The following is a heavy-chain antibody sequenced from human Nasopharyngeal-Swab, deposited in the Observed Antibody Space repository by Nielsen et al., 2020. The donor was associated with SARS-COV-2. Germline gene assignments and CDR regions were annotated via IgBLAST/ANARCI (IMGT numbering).Heavy chain of an antibody. CDR3: AKGLGIQSEYFQH. CDR1: GFTFSSYV. Sequence: GESLKISCAASGFTFSSYVMSWVRQAPGKGLEWVSTIGGSAGSTYYADSVKGRFTISRDNSKNTLYLQMNSLRAEDTAVYYCAKGLGIQSEYFQHWGQGTLVTVSS. V-gene: IGHV3-23*01. D-gene: IGHD5-18*01. CDR2: IGGSAGST. J-gene: IGHJ1*01.